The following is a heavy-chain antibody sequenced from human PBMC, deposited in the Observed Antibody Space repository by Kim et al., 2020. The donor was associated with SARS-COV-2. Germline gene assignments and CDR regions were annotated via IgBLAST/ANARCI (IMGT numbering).Heavy chain of an antibody. V-gene: IGHV3-23*01. Sequence: GGSLRLSCAASGFPFSSYAMSWVRQAPGKALEWVSAISGSGDSTYYADFVKGQFTIPRDNSKNTLYLQMNSLRAGDTAVYYCAKMFPEVGLLWFGDLEGPDYWGQGTLVTVSS. CDR1: GFPFSSYA. D-gene: IGHD3-10*01. J-gene: IGHJ4*02. CDR2: ISGSGDST. CDR3: AKMFPEVGLLWFGDLEGPDY.